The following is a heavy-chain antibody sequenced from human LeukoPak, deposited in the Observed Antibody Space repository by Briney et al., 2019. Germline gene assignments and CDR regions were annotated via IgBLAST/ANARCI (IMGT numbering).Heavy chain of an antibody. CDR1: GDSISSGGYY. Sequence: SETLSLTCTVSGDSISSGGYYWSWVHQHPGKGLEWIGSIYYTGSTYYNPSLKSRVTISVDTSKNQFSLKLSSVTAADTAVYYCARGVPNYYGSSGYPVYFDYWGQGTLVTVSS. CDR2: IYYTGST. V-gene: IGHV4-31*03. D-gene: IGHD3-22*01. CDR3: ARGVPNYYGSSGYPVYFDY. J-gene: IGHJ4*02.